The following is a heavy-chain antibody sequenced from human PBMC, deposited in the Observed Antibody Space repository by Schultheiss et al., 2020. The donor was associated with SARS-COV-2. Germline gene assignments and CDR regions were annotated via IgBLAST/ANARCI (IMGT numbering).Heavy chain of an antibody. CDR1: GYSISSYY. J-gene: IGHJ4*02. V-gene: IGHV4-59*12. Sequence: SKTLSLTCALSGYSISSYYWSWIRQPPGKGLQWIGNMYYTGSTTYNPSLKSRVTMSIDTSRNQFSLKLSSVTAADTAVYYCARGRAPRDGYRNWGQGTLVTVSS. D-gene: IGHD5-24*01. CDR2: MYYTGST. CDR3: ARGRAPRDGYRN.